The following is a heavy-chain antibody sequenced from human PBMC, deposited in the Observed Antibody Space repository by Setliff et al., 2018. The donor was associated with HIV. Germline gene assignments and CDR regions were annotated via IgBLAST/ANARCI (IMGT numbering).Heavy chain of an antibody. J-gene: IGHJ4*02. CDR2: MDPNSGNT. V-gene: IGHV1-8*02. D-gene: IGHD3-3*01. Sequence: ASVKVSCKASAYPFTHYHINWVRQAAGQGLEWMGWMDPNSGNTLYAQEFQGRVTMTRNTPMTTAYMELSSLRSEDTGIYYCARGQNGGISGVDWGQGTLVTVSS. CDR1: AYPFTHYH. CDR3: ARGQNGGISGVD.